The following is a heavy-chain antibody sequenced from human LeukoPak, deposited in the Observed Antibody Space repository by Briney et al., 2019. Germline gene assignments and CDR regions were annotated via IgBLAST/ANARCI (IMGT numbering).Heavy chain of an antibody. D-gene: IGHD2-8*01. V-gene: IGHV3-23*01. CDR2: ISGSGGST. J-gene: IGHJ5*02. CDR3: AKDLPGRSNA. CDR1: GFTFSCFA. Sequence: GGSLRLSCAASGFTFSCFAMRWVRQAPGKGLEWVSAISGSGGSTYYADFVKGRFTISRDNSKNTLYMQMNSLRAEDTAVYYCAKDLPGRSNAWGQGTLVTVSS.